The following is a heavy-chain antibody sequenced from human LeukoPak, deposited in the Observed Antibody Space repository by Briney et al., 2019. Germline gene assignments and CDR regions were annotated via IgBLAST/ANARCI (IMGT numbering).Heavy chain of an antibody. CDR1: GYTFTNYG. CDR3: ARSYGATGRQGWFDP. V-gene: IGHV1-69*13. CDR2: IIPIFGTA. D-gene: IGHD1-26*01. Sequence: SVKVSCKASGYTFTNYGFSWVRQAPGQGLEWMGGIIPIFGTANYAQKFQGRVTITADESTSTAYMELSSLRSEDTAVYYCARSYGATGRQGWFDPWGQGTLVTVSS. J-gene: IGHJ5*02.